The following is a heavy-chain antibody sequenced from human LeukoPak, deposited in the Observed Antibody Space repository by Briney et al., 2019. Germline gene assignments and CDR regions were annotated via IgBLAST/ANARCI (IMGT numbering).Heavy chain of an antibody. Sequence: GGSLRLSCAASGFTFSSYSMNWVRQAPGKGLEWVSSISSSSSYIYYADSVMGRFTISRDNAKDSLYLQMNSLRAEDTAVYYCTRDLGIAVAGVYNYWGQGTLVTVSS. CDR3: TRDLGIAVAGVYNY. CDR2: ISSSSSYI. D-gene: IGHD6-19*01. CDR1: GFTFSSYS. J-gene: IGHJ4*02. V-gene: IGHV3-21*01.